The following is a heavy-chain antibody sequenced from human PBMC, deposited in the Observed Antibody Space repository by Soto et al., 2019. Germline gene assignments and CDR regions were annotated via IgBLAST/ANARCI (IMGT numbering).Heavy chain of an antibody. D-gene: IGHD1-26*01. J-gene: IGHJ4*02. V-gene: IGHV4-59*12. Sequence: PSETLSLTCTVSGGSISSYYWSWIRQPPGKGLEWIGYIYYSGSTNYNPSLKSRVTISVDTSKNQFSLKLSSVTAADTAVYYCARTIGGATSWHIDYWGQGTLVTVSS. CDR1: GGSISSYY. CDR3: ARTIGGATSWHIDY. CDR2: IYYSGST.